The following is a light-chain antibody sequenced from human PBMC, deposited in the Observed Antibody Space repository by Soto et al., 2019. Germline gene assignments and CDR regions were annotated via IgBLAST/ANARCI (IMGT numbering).Light chain of an antibody. CDR1: QSIAGN. V-gene: IGKV1-39*01. CDR2: AAS. J-gene: IGKJ4*01. Sequence: DIQMPQTQSSLSASVGDRVTITCRASQSIAGNLNWYQQKPGKAPKLLIYAASTLQSGVPSRFSGSGSGTHFTLTISDLQPEDFGTFYCQQSYNTPPLTFGGGTKVDIK. CDR3: QQSYNTPPLT.